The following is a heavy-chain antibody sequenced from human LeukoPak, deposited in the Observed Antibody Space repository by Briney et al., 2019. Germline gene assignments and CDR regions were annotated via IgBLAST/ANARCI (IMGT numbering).Heavy chain of an antibody. Sequence: PGGSLRLSCAASGFTFSSYWMTWIRQAPGKGLEWVAHIKEDATESRSVDSVKGRFTISRDNTKNSLFLQLNSLRAEDTAVYYCARDLVLWFGEPIRDYWGQGTLVTVSS. J-gene: IGHJ4*02. D-gene: IGHD3-10*01. CDR1: GFTFSSYW. CDR3: ARDLVLWFGEPIRDY. CDR2: IKEDATES. V-gene: IGHV3-7*01.